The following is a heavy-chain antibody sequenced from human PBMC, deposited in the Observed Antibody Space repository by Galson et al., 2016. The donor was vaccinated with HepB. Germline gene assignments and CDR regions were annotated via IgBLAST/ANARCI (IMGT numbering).Heavy chain of an antibody. CDR3: ARDRDFGVPAALDY. D-gene: IGHD2-2*01. CDR1: GFRITSYG. Sequence: SVKVSCKASGFRITSYGITWVRQAPGQGLEWMGWINADNGNTKTLERHQGRLTMTTDTSTNTAFMELRSLTSDDTAVYYCARDRDFGVPAALDYWGQGTLVTVSS. V-gene: IGHV1-18*04. J-gene: IGHJ4*02. CDR2: INADNGNT.